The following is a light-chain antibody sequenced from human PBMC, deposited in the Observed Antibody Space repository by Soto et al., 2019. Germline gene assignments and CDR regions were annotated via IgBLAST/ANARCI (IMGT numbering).Light chain of an antibody. V-gene: IGLV1-44*01. Sequence: QSVLTQPPSASGTPGQRVTISCSGSSSNIGTNTVIWYQQLPGAAPKLLIYSDNQRPSGVPDRFSGSKSGTSASLVISGLQSEDEADYYCAAWDVSLLVFGGGTKVTVL. CDR1: SSNIGTNT. CDR3: AAWDVSLLV. J-gene: IGLJ2*01. CDR2: SDN.